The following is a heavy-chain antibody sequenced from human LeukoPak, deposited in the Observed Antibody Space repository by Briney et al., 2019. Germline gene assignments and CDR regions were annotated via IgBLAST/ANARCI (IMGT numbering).Heavy chain of an antibody. CDR3: AGLTIFGVVIIY. CDR2: IYYSGST. Sequence: PSETLSLXCTVSGGSISSYYWSWIRQPPGKGLEWIGYIYYSGSTNYNPSLKSRVTISVDTSKNQFSLKLSSVTAADTAVYYCAGLTIFGVVIIYWGQGTLVTVSS. V-gene: IGHV4-59*01. D-gene: IGHD3-3*01. J-gene: IGHJ4*02. CDR1: GGSISSYY.